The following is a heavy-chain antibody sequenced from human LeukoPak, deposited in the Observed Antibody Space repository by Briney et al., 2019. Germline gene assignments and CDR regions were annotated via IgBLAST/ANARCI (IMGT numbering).Heavy chain of an antibody. J-gene: IGHJ6*03. Sequence: GGSLRLSCAASGFTVTDYAMTWVRQAPGKGLEWVSAISGSGGSTYYADSVKGRFTISRDNSKNTLYLQMNSLRAEDTAVYYCAKDLYYYYMDVWGKGTTVTISS. CDR2: ISGSGGST. CDR3: AKDLYYYYMDV. CDR1: GFTVTDYA. V-gene: IGHV3-23*01.